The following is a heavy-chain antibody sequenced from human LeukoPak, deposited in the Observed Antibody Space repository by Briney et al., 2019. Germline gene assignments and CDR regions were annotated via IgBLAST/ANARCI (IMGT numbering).Heavy chain of an antibody. CDR3: ARQKGPAGDDAFDI. CDR2: IYPGDSDT. CDR1: GYIFTSYW. V-gene: IGHV5-51*01. D-gene: IGHD3-10*01. Sequence: MPGASLQISCKGSGYIFTSYWIGWGRQVPGKGVEWMGIIYPGDSDTRYSPSCQGQVTISADKPISTAYLQWSSLNASDTAMYYCARQKGPAGDDAFDIWGQGTMVTVSS. J-gene: IGHJ3*02.